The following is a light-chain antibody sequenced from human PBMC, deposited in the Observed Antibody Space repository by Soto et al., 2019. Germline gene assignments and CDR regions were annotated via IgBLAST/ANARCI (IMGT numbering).Light chain of an antibody. CDR1: QSVSRTY. CDR3: QQYGSSPFT. V-gene: IGKV3D-20*01. Sequence: ELVLTQSPATLSLSPGERATLSCGASQSVSRTYLAWYQQKPGLAPRLLIYDASSRATGIPDRFSGSGSGTDFTLTISRLEPEDFAVYYCQQYGSSPFTFGQGTKLEIK. CDR2: DAS. J-gene: IGKJ2*01.